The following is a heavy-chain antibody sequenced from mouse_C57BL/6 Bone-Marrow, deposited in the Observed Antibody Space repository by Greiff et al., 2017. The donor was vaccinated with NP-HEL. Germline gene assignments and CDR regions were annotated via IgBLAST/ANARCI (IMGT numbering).Heavy chain of an antibody. D-gene: IGHD1-1*01. CDR3: AREGPYSSRFAY. V-gene: IGHV1-69*01. CDR1: GYTFTSYW. Sequence: QVQLQQPGAELVMPGASVKLSCKASGYTFTSYWMHWVKQRPGQGLEWIGEIDPSDSYTNYNHKFKGKSTLTVDKSSSTAYMQLSSLTSEDSAFYYCAREGPYSSRFAYWGQGTLVTVSA. CDR2: IDPSDSYT. J-gene: IGHJ3*01.